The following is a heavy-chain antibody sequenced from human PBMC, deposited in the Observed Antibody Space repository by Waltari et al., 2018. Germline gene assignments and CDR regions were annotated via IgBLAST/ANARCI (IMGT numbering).Heavy chain of an antibody. CDR1: GYTFTSYG. Sequence: QVHLVQSGAKVKKPGASVKVSCNASGYTFTSYGIIWVRQAPGQWLEWMGRISAYNGNTNYAQRTQGRVILSKDTSTRTADTELRSQRSDDTAVYYCAREARLRLDCIDNWGQGPLATVSS. D-gene: IGHD3-3*01. CDR3: AREARLRLDCIDN. CDR2: ISAYNGNT. V-gene: IGHV1-18*01. J-gene: IGHJ4*02.